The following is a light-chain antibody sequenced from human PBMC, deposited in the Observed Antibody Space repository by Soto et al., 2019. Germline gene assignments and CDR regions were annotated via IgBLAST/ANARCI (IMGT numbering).Light chain of an antibody. Sequence: IQLTQSPASLSASVGDRVTFTCRASQDIAIYLAWYQQKPGEAPNLLIHTASTLHGGVPSRFSGSGSGTDFTLTITSLQAEDFATYYCQQTRAYPSTFGGGTKVEI. J-gene: IGKJ4*01. CDR2: TAS. CDR3: QQTRAYPST. CDR1: QDIAIY. V-gene: IGKV1-9*01.